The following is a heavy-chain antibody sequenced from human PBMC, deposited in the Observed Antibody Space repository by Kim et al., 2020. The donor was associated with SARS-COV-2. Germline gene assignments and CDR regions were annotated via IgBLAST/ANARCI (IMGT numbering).Heavy chain of an antibody. D-gene: IGHD6-13*01. CDR3: TAPGIAEAEDYYHFG. CDR1: GFSFSNVW. V-gene: IGHV3-15*01. CDR2: INSNSDGGTT. Sequence: GGSLRLSCAGSGFSFSNVWMRWVRQAPGKGLEWVGRINSNSDGGTTGYAAPAKCRLTISRDDSKNMLYLQMNGLKTEDTAVYYCTAPGIAEAEDYYHFG. J-gene: IGHJ6*01.